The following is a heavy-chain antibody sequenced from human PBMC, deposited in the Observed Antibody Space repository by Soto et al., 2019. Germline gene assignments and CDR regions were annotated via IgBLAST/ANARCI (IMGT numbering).Heavy chain of an antibody. Sequence: QVQLVQSGAEVKKPGSSVKVSCKASGGTLSNYAITWVRQAPGQGLEWLGGIIPIFDTPNYAQKFQGRVTITADESTSTAYMEVRRLRSEDTAVYYCARITMRLGVTRNYYYYYGMDVWGQGTTVTFSS. CDR2: IIPIFDTP. J-gene: IGHJ6*02. CDR3: ARITMRLGVTRNYYYYYGMDV. CDR1: GGTLSNYA. V-gene: IGHV1-69*01. D-gene: IGHD3-10*01.